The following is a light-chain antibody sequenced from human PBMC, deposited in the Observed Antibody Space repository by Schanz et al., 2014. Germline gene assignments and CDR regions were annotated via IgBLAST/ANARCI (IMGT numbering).Light chain of an antibody. Sequence: EIVLTQSPATLSLSPGERATLSCRASQSVTSYLAWYQHKPGQAPRLLIYDASKRSTGIPARFSGSGSGTDFTLTVSSLEPEDFAVYYCQQRLDWPPIFGPGTKVDVK. CDR1: QSVTSY. CDR2: DAS. CDR3: QQRLDWPPI. J-gene: IGKJ3*01. V-gene: IGKV3-11*01.